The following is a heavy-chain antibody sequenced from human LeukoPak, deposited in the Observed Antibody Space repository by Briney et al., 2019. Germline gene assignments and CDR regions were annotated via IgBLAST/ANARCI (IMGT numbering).Heavy chain of an antibody. V-gene: IGHV1-2*02. CDR2: INPNSGGT. CDR3: ARDYYDSSGYFYPLHFDY. D-gene: IGHD3-22*01. Sequence: ASVKDSFKASGYTFTGYYMHWVRQAPGQGLEWMGWINPNSGGTNYAQKFQGRVTKTRDTSISTAYMELSRLRSDDTAVYYCARDYYDSSGYFYPLHFDYWGTGTLVTVSS. CDR1: GYTFTGYY. J-gene: IGHJ4*02.